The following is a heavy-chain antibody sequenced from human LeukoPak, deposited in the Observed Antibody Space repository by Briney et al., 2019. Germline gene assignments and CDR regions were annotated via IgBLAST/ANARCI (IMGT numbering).Heavy chain of an antibody. Sequence: GGSLRLSCAASGFTFSSYAMHWVRQAPGKGLEWVAIISYDGSDEYYVDSVKGRFTISSDDSKNTLKLQMNSLRAEDAAVYYCARAPPQIHIYGMDVWGQGTTVTVSS. V-gene: IGHV3-30-3*01. CDR3: ARAPPQIHIYGMDV. CDR1: GFTFSSYA. CDR2: ISYDGSDE. J-gene: IGHJ6*02.